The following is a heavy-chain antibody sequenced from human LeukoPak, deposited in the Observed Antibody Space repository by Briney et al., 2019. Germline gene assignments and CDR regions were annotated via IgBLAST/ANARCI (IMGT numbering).Heavy chain of an antibody. V-gene: IGHV3-7*01. Sequence: GGSLRLSCAASGFTFSRHWMSWVRQAPGKGLEWVANIKQDGSEKFYVDSVKGRFTISRDNAKNSLYLQMNSLRAEDTAVYYCARDPAHSSGWFAVSYYYMDVWGKGTTVTVSS. D-gene: IGHD6-19*01. CDR1: GFTFSRHW. CDR2: IKQDGSEK. J-gene: IGHJ6*03. CDR3: ARDPAHSSGWFAVSYYYMDV.